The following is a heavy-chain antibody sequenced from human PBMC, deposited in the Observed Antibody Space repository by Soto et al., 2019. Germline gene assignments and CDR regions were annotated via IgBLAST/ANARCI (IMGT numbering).Heavy chain of an antibody. D-gene: IGHD3-10*01. Sequence: QVQLQESGPGLVKPSETLSLSCTVSGGSISSYYWSWFRQSPGKRMEWIGYVHHSWGSSYNPSLPSRVAISLDTSKGQFSLKVTSVTATDPAVYYCARQGFGPLHGLVDVWGQGTTVTVSS. CDR1: GGSISSYY. J-gene: IGHJ6*02. V-gene: IGHV4-59*08. CDR3: ARQGFGPLHGLVDV. CDR2: VHHSWGS.